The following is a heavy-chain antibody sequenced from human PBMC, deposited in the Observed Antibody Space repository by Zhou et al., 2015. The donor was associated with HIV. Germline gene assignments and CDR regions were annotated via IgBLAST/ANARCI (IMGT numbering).Heavy chain of an antibody. Sequence: VQLVESGGGVVQPGRSLRLSCAASGFTFSSYGMHWVRQAPGKGLVWVSRISSDGSSTTYADSVKGRFTISRDNAKNTLYLQMSSLRAEDMAVYYCTREGDFWGGDYYYYGMDVWGQGTTVTVSS. D-gene: IGHD3-3*01. CDR2: ISSDGSST. V-gene: IGHV3-74*03. CDR3: TREGDFWGGDYYYYGMDV. CDR1: GFTFSSYG. J-gene: IGHJ6*02.